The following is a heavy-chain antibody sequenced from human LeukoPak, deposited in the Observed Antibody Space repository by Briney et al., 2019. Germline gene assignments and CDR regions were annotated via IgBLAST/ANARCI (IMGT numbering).Heavy chain of an antibody. V-gene: IGHV4-31*03. CDR3: ARLFQFGEFDY. CDR2: IYYSGST. Sequence: SETLSLTCTVSGGSISSGGYYWSWIRQHPGKGLEWIGYIYYSGSTYYSPSLKSRVTISVDTSKNQFSLKLSSVTAADTAVYYCARLFQFGEFDYWGQGTLVTVSS. J-gene: IGHJ4*02. D-gene: IGHD3-10*01. CDR1: GGSISSGGYY.